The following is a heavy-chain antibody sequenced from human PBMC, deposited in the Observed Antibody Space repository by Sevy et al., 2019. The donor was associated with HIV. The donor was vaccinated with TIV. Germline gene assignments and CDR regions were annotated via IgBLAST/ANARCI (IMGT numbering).Heavy chain of an antibody. CDR2: ISSSSGTI. CDR3: ARAGGDFYSKNECWFVS. J-gene: IGHJ5*01. D-gene: IGHD2-21*01. Sequence: GGSLRLSCAASGFTFSAYSMNWVRQAPGKGLEWVSYISSSSGTIYYADSVKGQFTISRDNAKSSLYLQMNGLRAEDTAVYYCARAGGDFYSKNECWFVSWGQGTLVTVSS. V-gene: IGHV3-48*01. CDR1: GFTFSAYS.